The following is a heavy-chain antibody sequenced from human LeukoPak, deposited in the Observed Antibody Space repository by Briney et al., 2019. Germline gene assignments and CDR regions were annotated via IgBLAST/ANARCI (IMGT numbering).Heavy chain of an antibody. CDR3: TTAPTKTYDYVWGSYFKLDP. Sequence: GGSLRLSCAASGFTFSNAWMSWVRQAPGKGLEWVGRIKSKTDGGTTDYAAPVKGRFTISRDDSKNTLYLQMNSLKTEDTAVYYCTTAPTKTYDYVWGSYFKLDPWGQGTLVTVSS. CDR1: GFTFSNAW. J-gene: IGHJ5*02. V-gene: IGHV3-15*01. D-gene: IGHD3-16*01. CDR2: IKSKTDGGTT.